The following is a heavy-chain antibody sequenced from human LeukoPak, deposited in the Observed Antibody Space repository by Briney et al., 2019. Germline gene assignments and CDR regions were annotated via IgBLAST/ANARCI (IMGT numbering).Heavy chain of an antibody. CDR3: SRDRGGSYRFDY. CDR1: GFTFGDYA. CDR2: IRSKAYGGTT. V-gene: IGHV3-49*03. J-gene: IGHJ4*02. D-gene: IGHD1-26*01. Sequence: GGSLRLSCTVSGFTFGDYAMSWFRQAPGKGLEGVGFIRSKAYGGTTEYAASVKGRFTISRDDSRSIAYLQMNGLKTEDTAMYYCSRDRGGSYRFDYWGQGTLVTVSS.